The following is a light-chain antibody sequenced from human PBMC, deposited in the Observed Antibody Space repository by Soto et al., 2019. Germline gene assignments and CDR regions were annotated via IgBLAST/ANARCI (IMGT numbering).Light chain of an antibody. J-gene: IGLJ1*01. V-gene: IGLV2-14*01. CDR1: SSDVGGYIY. CDR3: NSYTSKSTGV. Sequence: QSVLTQPASVSGSPGQSITISCTGTSSDVGGYIYVSWYQQHPGKAPKLIIYEVSNRPSGVSNRFSGSKSGNTASLTISGLQAEDEADYYCNSYTSKSTGVFGTGTKLTVL. CDR2: EVS.